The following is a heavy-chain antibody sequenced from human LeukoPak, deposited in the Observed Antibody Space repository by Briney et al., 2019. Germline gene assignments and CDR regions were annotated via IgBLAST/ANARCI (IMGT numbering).Heavy chain of an antibody. D-gene: IGHD6-19*01. J-gene: IGHJ4*02. Sequence: PSETLTLTCTVAGGSISIGGYSWGWIRQHPGKGLEWIGYIYYSGNTYYNPSLKSRVTISVDTSKNQFSLKLSSVTAADTAVYYCARGIGSGWFNWGQGTLVTVSS. V-gene: IGHV4-31*03. CDR3: ARGIGSGWFN. CDR2: IYYSGNT. CDR1: GGSISIGGYS.